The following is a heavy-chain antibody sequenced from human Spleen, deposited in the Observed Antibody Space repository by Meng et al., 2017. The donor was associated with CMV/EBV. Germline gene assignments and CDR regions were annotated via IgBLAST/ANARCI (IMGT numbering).Heavy chain of an antibody. J-gene: IGHJ4*02. Sequence: SETLSLTCSVSGGSISSSSYYWGWIRQPPGKGLEWIGSIYYSGSTYYNPSLKSRVTISVDTSKNQFSLKLSSVTAADTAVYYCATDHSGSYLCWGQGTLVTVSS. V-gene: IGHV4-39*07. D-gene: IGHD1-26*01. CDR2: IYYSGST. CDR3: ATDHSGSYLC. CDR1: GGSISSSSYY.